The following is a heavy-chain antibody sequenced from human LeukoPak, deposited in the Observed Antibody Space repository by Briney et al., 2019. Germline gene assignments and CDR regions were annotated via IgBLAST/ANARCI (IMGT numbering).Heavy chain of an antibody. J-gene: IGHJ1*01. D-gene: IGHD5-24*01. V-gene: IGHV3-48*03. CDR3: PSLWKLPGGN. Sequence: PGGSLRLSCAAFGFTFSSYEMNWVRQAPGKGLEWVSYIGNSGSTKYADSVRGRFTISRDNTKSSVYLQTNSLRVEDTAVYYCPSLWKLPGGNWGQGTLVTVSS. CDR1: GFTFSSYE. CDR2: IGNSGST.